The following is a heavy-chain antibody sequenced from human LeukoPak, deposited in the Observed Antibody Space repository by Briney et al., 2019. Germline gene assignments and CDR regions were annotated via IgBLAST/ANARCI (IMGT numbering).Heavy chain of an antibody. J-gene: IGHJ3*01. V-gene: IGHV3-15*01. Sequence: GGSLRLSCAASGFTFSDAWMYWVRQPPGKGLEWVGRIKSKTDGGTTDYAAPVKGRFTISRDDSKNRLYLQMNSLKTEDTAVYYCTTDAPYYYGSGTKTDAFDLWGQGTMVTASS. CDR1: GFTFSDAW. D-gene: IGHD3-10*01. CDR3: TTDAPYYYGSGTKTDAFDL. CDR2: IKSKTDGGTT.